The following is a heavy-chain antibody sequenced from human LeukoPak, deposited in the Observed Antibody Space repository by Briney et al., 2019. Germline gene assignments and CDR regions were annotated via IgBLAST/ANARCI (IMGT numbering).Heavy chain of an antibody. CDR3: ATARIMITFGGVIARPLDY. D-gene: IGHD3-16*02. CDR2: INPNSGGT. Sequence: ASVKVSCKASGYTFTGYYMHWVRQAPGQGLEWMGWINPNSGGTNYAQKFQGRVTMTRDTSISTAYMELSRLRSDDTAVYYCATARIMITFGGVIARPLDYWGQGTLVTVSS. J-gene: IGHJ4*02. V-gene: IGHV1-2*02. CDR1: GYTFTGYY.